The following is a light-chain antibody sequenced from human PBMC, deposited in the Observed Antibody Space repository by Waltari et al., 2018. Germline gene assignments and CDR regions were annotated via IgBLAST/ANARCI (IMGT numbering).Light chain of an antibody. CDR2: DAS. CDR3: QQYNVWPPIT. J-gene: IGKJ5*01. Sequence: EILMTQSPATLSVSPGERATLSCRASQGIFSNLAWYQQRPGQAHRLLIYDASTRAPGVPSRFSGSGSGTEFTLTIRSLQSEDSAVYYCQQYNVWPPITFGQGTRLEIK. CDR1: QGIFSN. V-gene: IGKV3-15*01.